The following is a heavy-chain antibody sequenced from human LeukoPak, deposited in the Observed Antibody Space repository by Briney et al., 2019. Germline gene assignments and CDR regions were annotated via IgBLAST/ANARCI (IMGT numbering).Heavy chain of an antibody. CDR3: ARAPHFFDSSGSRYYFDY. CDR1: GGSIRSTTYY. Sequence: SETLSLTCTVSGGSIRSTTYYWGWIRQPPGKGLEWIGSIYYSGNTYYSPSLMSRVTISVDTSKNQFSLNLSSVAAADTAMYYCARAPHFFDSSGSRYYFDYWGQGALVTVSS. CDR2: IYYSGNT. J-gene: IGHJ4*02. V-gene: IGHV4-39*07. D-gene: IGHD3-22*01.